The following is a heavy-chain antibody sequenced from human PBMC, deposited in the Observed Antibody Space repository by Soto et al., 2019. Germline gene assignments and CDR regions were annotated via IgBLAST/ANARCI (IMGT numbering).Heavy chain of an antibody. V-gene: IGHV4-31*03. D-gene: IGHD3-16*01. CDR3: AREAMGDGYNLDY. J-gene: IGHJ4*02. CDR1: GGSISSGGYY. Sequence: PSETLSLTCTASGGSISSGGYYWSWIRQHPGKGLEWIGYIYYSGSTYYNPSLKSRVTISVDTSKNQFSLKLSSVTAADTAVYYCAREAMGDGYNLDYWGQGTLVTVSS. CDR2: IYYSGST.